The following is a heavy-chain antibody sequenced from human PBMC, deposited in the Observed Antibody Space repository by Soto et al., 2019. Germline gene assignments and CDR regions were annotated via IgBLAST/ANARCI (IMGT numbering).Heavy chain of an antibody. CDR1: EFTFRTYW. V-gene: IGHV3-7*03. CDR3: AGWGEQDYRY. Sequence: EVQLLGSGGGVVHPGGSLRLSCIGSEFTFRTYWMNWVSQAPGKRREWVANINTDGSVGTYVDSVKGRFTTSKDNAQSSLYRKLNSRMADDTAVCFCAGWGEQDYRYWGQGSPVTVSS. CDR2: INTDGSVG. J-gene: IGHJ4*02. D-gene: IGHD3-16*01.